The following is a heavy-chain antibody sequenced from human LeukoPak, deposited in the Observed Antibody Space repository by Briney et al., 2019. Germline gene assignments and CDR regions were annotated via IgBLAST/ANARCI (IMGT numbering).Heavy chain of an antibody. J-gene: IGHJ3*02. D-gene: IGHD3-10*01. V-gene: IGHV1-69*05. CDR2: IIPIFGTA. CDR3: ARDIITMVRGVIITSHAFDI. Sequence: ASVKVSCKASGYTFTSYYMHWMRQAPGQGLEWMGGIIPIFGTANYAQKFQGRVTITTDESTSTAYMELSSLRSEDTAVYYCARDIITMVRGVIITSHAFDIWGQGTMVTVSS. CDR1: GYTFTSYY.